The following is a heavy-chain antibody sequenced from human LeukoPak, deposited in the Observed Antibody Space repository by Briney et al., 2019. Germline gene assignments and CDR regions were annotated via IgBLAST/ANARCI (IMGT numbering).Heavy chain of an antibody. CDR3: AKPSGSYYYYYGMDV. D-gene: IGHD1-26*01. J-gene: IGHJ6*02. CDR2: ISGDGGST. V-gene: IGHV3-43*02. CDR1: GFTFDDYA. Sequence: GRSLRLSCAASGFTFDDYAMHWVRHAPGKGLEWVSLISGDGGSTYYADSVKGRFTISRDNSKNSLYLQMNSLRTEDTALYYCAKPSGSYYYYYGMDVWGQGTTVTVSS.